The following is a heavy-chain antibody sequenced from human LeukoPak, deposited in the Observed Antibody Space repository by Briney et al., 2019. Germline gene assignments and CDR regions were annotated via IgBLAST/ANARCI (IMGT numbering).Heavy chain of an antibody. CDR2: INSDGSSI. CDR1: GFTFSSHW. V-gene: IGHV3-74*01. J-gene: IGHJ6*02. CDR3: AKDLGAVRFLEWTYGMDV. Sequence: AGGSLRLSCAASGFTFSSHWMHWVRQAPGKGLVWVSRINSDGSSISYADSVKGRFTISRDNSKNTLYLQMNSLRAEDTAVYYCAKDLGAVRFLEWTYGMDVWGQGTTVTVSS. D-gene: IGHD3-3*01.